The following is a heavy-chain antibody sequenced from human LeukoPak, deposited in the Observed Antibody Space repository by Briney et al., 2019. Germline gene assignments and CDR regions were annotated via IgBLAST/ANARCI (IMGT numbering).Heavy chain of an antibody. V-gene: IGHV3-30*18. CDR2: ISYDGNNK. CDR1: GFTFSSYG. CDR3: AKGVSSWYPPHFDC. Sequence: GGSLRLSCAASGFTFSSYGMHWVRQAPGKGLGGVAVISYDGNNKHYAESVKGRFTISRDNPKNTLYLQMKSREAESTAVYNSAKGVSSWYPPHFDCWGEGSLITVSS. D-gene: IGHD6-13*01. J-gene: IGHJ4*02.